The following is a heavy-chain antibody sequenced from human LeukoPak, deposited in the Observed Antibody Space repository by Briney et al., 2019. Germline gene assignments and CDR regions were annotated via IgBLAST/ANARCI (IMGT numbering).Heavy chain of an antibody. D-gene: IGHD5-12*01. Sequence: GWSLILFCGAAAFTFSINYMHSCRQAPGKGLEWVAVISYDGSNKYYADSVKGRFTISRDNSKNTLYLQMNSLRAEDTAVYYCAKEFKILKRDSLPSINYWGQGTLVTVSS. CDR2: ISYDGSNK. V-gene: IGHV3-30*18. CDR1: AFTFSINY. J-gene: IGHJ4*02. CDR3: AKEFKILKRDSLPSINY.